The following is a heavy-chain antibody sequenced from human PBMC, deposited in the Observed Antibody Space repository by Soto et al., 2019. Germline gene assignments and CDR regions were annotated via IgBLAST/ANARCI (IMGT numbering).Heavy chain of an antibody. CDR1: GGSISSGGYY. CDR2: IYYSGST. Sequence: SETLSLTCTVSGGSISSGGYYWSWIRQHPGKGLERIGYIYYSGSTYYNPSLKSRVTISVDTSKNQFSLKLSSVTAADTAVYYCARADYYDSSGYHNWFDPWGQGTLVTVSS. V-gene: IGHV4-31*03. D-gene: IGHD3-22*01. J-gene: IGHJ5*02. CDR3: ARADYYDSSGYHNWFDP.